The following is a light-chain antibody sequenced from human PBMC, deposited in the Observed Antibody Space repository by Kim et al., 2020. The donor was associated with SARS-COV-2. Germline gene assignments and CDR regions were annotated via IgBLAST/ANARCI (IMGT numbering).Light chain of an antibody. CDR2: AAS. CDR1: QGISSY. Sequence: ASTGDRGTITCRASQGISSYLAWYQQKPGKAPKLLIDAASTLQSGVPSRFSGSGSGTDFTLTISCLQSEDFATYYCQQYYSYPRTFGQGTKVEIK. J-gene: IGKJ1*01. V-gene: IGKV1-8*01. CDR3: QQYYSYPRT.